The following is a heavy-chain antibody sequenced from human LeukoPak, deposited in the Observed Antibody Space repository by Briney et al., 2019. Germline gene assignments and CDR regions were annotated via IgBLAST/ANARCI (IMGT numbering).Heavy chain of an antibody. D-gene: IGHD5-12*01. Sequence: GGSLRLSCAASGFTFSSYEMNWVRQAPGKGLEWVSYISSSGSTIYYADSVKGRFTISRDNAKNSLYLQMNSLRAEDTAVYYCASSGYDYVRDYYMDVWGKGTTVTISS. CDR1: GFTFSSYE. J-gene: IGHJ6*03. CDR2: ISSSGSTI. CDR3: ASSGYDYVRDYYMDV. V-gene: IGHV3-48*03.